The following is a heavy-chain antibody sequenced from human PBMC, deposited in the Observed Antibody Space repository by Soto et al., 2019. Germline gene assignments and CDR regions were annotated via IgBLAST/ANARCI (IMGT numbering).Heavy chain of an antibody. V-gene: IGHV4-4*02. CDR3: ARWVGVGATHDDY. D-gene: IGHD1-26*01. Sequence: QVQLQESGPGLVKPSGTLSLTCAVSGGSISSSNWWSWVRQPPGKGLEWIGEIYHSGSTNYNPSLKSRVTRSVDTSKNQSSLKLSSVTAADTAVYYCARWVGVGATHDDYWGQGTLVTVSS. CDR1: GGSISSSNW. J-gene: IGHJ4*02. CDR2: IYHSGST.